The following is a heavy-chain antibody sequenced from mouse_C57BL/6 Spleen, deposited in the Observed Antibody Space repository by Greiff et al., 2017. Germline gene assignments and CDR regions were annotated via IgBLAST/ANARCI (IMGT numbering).Heavy chain of an antibody. J-gene: IGHJ1*03. CDR2: IHPSDSDT. V-gene: IGHV1-74*01. Sequence: QVKLQQPGAELVKPGASVTVSCTASGYTFTSYWMHWVQQRPGKGLEWIGRIHPSDSDTNYNQKFKGKATLTVDKSSSTAYMQLSSLTSEDSAVYYCATYYSNWYFDVWGTGTTVTVAS. CDR3: ATYYSNWYFDV. CDR1: GYTFTSYW. D-gene: IGHD2-5*01.